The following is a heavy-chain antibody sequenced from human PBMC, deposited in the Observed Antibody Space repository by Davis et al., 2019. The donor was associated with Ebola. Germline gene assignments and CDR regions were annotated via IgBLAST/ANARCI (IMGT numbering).Heavy chain of an antibody. V-gene: IGHV3-21*01. CDR2: ISSSSSYI. D-gene: IGHD6-25*01. J-gene: IGHJ4*02. Sequence: GESLKISCAAPGFTFGSYSMNWVRQAPGKGLEWVSSISSSSSYIYYADSVKGRFTISRDNAKNSLYLQMNSLRAEDTAVYYCARKRAFDYWGQGTLVTVSS. CDR3: ARKRAFDY. CDR1: GFTFGSYS.